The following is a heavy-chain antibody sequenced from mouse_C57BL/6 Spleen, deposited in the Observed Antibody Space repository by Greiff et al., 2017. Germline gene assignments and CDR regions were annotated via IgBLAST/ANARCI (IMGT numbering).Heavy chain of an antibody. CDR2: INPSNGGT. CDR1: GYTFTSYW. D-gene: IGHD1-1*01. CDR3: ARPITTVVAPYAMDY. Sequence: QVQLQQPGTELVKPGASVKLSCKASGYTFTSYWMHWVKQRPGQGLEWIGNINPSNGGTNYNEKFKSKATLTVDKSSSTAHMRLSSLTSEDSAVYYCARPITTVVAPYAMDYWGQGTSVTVSS. V-gene: IGHV1-53*01. J-gene: IGHJ4*01.